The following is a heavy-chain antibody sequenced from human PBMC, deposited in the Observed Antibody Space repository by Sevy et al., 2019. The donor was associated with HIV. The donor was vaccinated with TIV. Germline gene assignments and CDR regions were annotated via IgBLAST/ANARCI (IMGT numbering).Heavy chain of an antibody. D-gene: IGHD1-26*01. Sequence: SETLSLTCTVSGGSISSYYWSWIRQPPGKGLEWIGYIYYSGSTNYNPSLKSRVTISVDTSKNQFSLKRSSVTAADTAVYYCARVGTDWFDPWGQGTLVTVSS. CDR3: ARVGTDWFDP. J-gene: IGHJ5*02. V-gene: IGHV4-59*01. CDR1: GGSISSYY. CDR2: IYYSGST.